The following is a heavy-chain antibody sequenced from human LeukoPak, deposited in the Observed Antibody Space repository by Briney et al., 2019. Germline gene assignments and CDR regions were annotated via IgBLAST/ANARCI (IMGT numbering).Heavy chain of an antibody. CDR2: IDSDGSGT. Sequence: PGESLRLSCSASGLTLSGYWMHWVRQIPGKGLVWVSRIDSDGSGTSYADSVKGRFTISRDDVKNMLYLQMNSLRVEDTGLYYCSTVEHFWGQGTLVTVSS. D-gene: IGHD1/OR15-1a*01. CDR1: GLTLSGYW. J-gene: IGHJ4*02. CDR3: STVEHF. V-gene: IGHV3-74*01.